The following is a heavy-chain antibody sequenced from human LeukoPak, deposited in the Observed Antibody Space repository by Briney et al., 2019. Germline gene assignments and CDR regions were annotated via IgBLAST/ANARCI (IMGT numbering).Heavy chain of an antibody. CDR3: AKDRSIGTYYTFDH. Sequence: GRSLRLSCAASGFTFSTYAMHWVRQVPGKGLEWVAVAGQDDIVKYYADSVKGRFTVSRDNSKNSLYLQMNSLTAADTAVYYCAKDRSIGTYYTFDHWGQGTLVTVSS. CDR1: GFTFSTYA. D-gene: IGHD1-26*01. CDR2: AGQDDIVK. V-gene: IGHV3-30*04. J-gene: IGHJ4*02.